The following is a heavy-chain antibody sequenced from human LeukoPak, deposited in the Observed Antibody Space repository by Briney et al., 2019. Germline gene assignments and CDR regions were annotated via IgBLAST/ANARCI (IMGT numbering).Heavy chain of an antibody. CDR2: IYYSGST. CDR3: ARDLLSEGNHLDY. V-gene: IGHV4-30-4*01. D-gene: IGHD4-23*01. J-gene: IGHJ4*02. Sequence: SETLSLTCTVSGGSISSGDYYWSWIRQPPGKGLEWIGYIYYSGSTYYNPSLKSRVTIPVDTSKNQFSLKLSSVTAADTAVYYCARDLLSEGNHLDYWGQGTLVTVSS. CDR1: GGSISSGDYY.